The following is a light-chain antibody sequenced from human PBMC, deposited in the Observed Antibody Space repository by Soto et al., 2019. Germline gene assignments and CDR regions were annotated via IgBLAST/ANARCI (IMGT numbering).Light chain of an antibody. Sequence: EIVLTQSPATLSLPPGGRATLSCRASQSVSTFLAWYQLKPGQAPRLLIYDASNRASGIPARFSGSGSGTDFTLTISSLEPEDFALYYCQQRSSWPRTFGQGTKVDIK. CDR2: DAS. V-gene: IGKV3-11*01. CDR3: QQRSSWPRT. J-gene: IGKJ1*01. CDR1: QSVSTF.